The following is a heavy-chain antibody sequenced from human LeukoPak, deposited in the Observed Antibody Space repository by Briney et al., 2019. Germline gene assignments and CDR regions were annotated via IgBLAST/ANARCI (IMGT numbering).Heavy chain of an antibody. D-gene: IGHD6-19*01. CDR3: TRAGYSSGFDS. J-gene: IGHJ5*01. V-gene: IGHV3-48*03. Sequence: PGGSLGLSCAASAFTFRRYEMNWVRQASSKGLEWVSYISRSGDTIYFADSVTGRFTISRDNAKKSLYLQMSSLRAEDSAVYFCTRAGYSSGFDSWGQGTLVTVSS. CDR2: ISRSGDTI. CDR1: AFTFRRYE.